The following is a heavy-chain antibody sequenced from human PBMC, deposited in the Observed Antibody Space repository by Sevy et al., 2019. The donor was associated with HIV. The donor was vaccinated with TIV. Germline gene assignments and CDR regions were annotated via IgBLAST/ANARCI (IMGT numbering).Heavy chain of an antibody. D-gene: IGHD6-19*01. CDR1: GFTFDDYG. Sequence: GGSLRLSCAASGFTFDDYGMSWVRQAPGKGLEWVSGINWNGGSTGYADSVKGRFTISRDNAKNSLYLQMNSLRAEDTALYYCARAPYSSGWFWGYAWFDPWGQGTLVTISS. CDR3: ARAPYSSGWFWGYAWFDP. CDR2: INWNGGST. J-gene: IGHJ5*02. V-gene: IGHV3-20*04.